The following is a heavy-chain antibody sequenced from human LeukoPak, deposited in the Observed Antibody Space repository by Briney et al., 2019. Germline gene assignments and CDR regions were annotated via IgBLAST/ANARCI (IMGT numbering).Heavy chain of an antibody. CDR2: ISSSSSYI. J-gene: IGHJ6*03. V-gene: IGHV3-21*01. CDR1: GFTFSSYS. Sequence: PGGSLRLSCAASGFTFSSYSMNWVRQAPGKGLEWVSSISSSSSYIYYADSVKGRFTISRDNSKNTLYLQMNSLRAEDTAVYYCARDYSSSFFMDVWGKGTTVTVSS. D-gene: IGHD6-6*01. CDR3: ARDYSSSFFMDV.